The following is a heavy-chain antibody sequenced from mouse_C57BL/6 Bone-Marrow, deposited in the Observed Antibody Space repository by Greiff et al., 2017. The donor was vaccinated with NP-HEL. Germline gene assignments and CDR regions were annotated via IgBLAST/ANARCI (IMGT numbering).Heavy chain of an antibody. J-gene: IGHJ2*01. D-gene: IGHD1-1*01. CDR2: IYPRSGNT. Sequence: VQLQQSGAELARPGASVKLSCKASGYTFTSYGISWVKQRPGQGLEWIGEIYPRSGNTYYNEKFKGTATLTADKSSTTAYMELRSLTSEDSAVYFCARPLYYYGSRGDYWGQGTTLTVSS. CDR1: GYTFTSYG. V-gene: IGHV1-81*01. CDR3: ARPLYYYGSRGDY.